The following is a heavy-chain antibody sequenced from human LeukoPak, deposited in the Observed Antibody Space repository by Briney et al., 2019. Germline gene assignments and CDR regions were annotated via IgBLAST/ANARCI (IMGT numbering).Heavy chain of an antibody. CDR2: ISSSSSTI. J-gene: IGHJ4*02. CDR3: AATMNSPYCSSTSCSHNFDY. Sequence: PGGSLRLSCAASGFTFSSYSMNWVRQAPGKGLEWVSYISSSSSTIYYADSVKGRFTISRDNAKNSLYLQMNSLRAEDTAVYYCAATMNSPYCSSTSCSHNFDYWGQGTLVTVSS. D-gene: IGHD2-2*01. V-gene: IGHV3-48*01. CDR1: GFTFSSYS.